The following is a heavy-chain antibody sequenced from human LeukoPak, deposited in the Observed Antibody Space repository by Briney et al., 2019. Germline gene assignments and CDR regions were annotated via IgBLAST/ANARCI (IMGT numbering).Heavy chain of an antibody. Sequence: QSGGSLRLSCAAFGFTFSSYSMNWVRQAPGKGLEWVSYISSSSSTIYYADSVKGRFTISRDNAKNSLYLQMNSLRAEDTAVYYCARGALNLGSGYSFDYWGQGTLVTVSS. CDR1: GFTFSSYS. J-gene: IGHJ4*02. V-gene: IGHV3-48*01. D-gene: IGHD3-22*01. CDR3: ARGALNLGSGYSFDY. CDR2: ISSSSSTI.